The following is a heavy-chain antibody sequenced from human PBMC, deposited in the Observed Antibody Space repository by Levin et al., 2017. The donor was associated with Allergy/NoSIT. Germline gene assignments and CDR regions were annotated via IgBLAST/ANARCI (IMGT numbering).Heavy chain of an antibody. CDR1: GYTFTSYY. D-gene: IGHD3-10*01. V-gene: IGHV1-46*01. CDR2: INPSGGST. Sequence: GESLKISCKASGYTFTSYYMHWVRQAPGQGLEWMGIINPSGGSTSYAQKFQGRVTMTRDTSTSTVYMELSSLRSEDTAVYYCARVPRDITGLWFGEIDYWGQGTLVTVSS. CDR3: ARVPRDITGLWFGEIDY. J-gene: IGHJ4*02.